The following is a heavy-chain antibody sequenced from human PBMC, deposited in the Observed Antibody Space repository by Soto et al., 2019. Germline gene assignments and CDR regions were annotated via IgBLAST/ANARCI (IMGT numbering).Heavy chain of an antibody. J-gene: IGHJ4*02. CDR3: TPLALKYNSDWYPLSD. CDR1: GFTFSNVW. CDR2: IKSGTDGGTI. Sequence: EVQLVESGGGLVKPGGSLRLSCAGSGFTFSNVWMNWVRQAPGKGLEWVGRIKSGTDGGTIDYAAPVKGRFTISRDDSNNTLYLQMNSLKTEDTATYYCTPLALKYNSDWYPLSDWGQGTRVTVSS. V-gene: IGHV3-15*07. D-gene: IGHD6-19*01.